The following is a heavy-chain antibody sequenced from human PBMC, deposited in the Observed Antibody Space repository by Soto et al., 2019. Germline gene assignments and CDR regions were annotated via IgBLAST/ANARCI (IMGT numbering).Heavy chain of an antibody. CDR2: IIPIFGTA. CDR3: ARNSIAARWGYYYGMDV. CDR1: GGTFSSYA. J-gene: IGHJ6*02. Sequence: QVQLVQSGAEVKKPGSSVKVSCKASGGTFSSYAISWVRQAPGQGLEWMGGIIPIFGTANYAQKFQGRVKITADESTSTAYMEQSSLRSEDTAVDYCARNSIAARWGYYYGMDVWGQGTTVTVSS. D-gene: IGHD6-6*01. V-gene: IGHV1-69*01.